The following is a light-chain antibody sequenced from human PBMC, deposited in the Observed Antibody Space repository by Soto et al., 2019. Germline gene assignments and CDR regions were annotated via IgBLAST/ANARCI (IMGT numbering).Light chain of an antibody. J-gene: IGKJ2*01. V-gene: IGKV1-5*01. CDR2: DAS. Sequence: DIQMTQSPSTLSASVGDRVTITCRASQSIGTWLAWYQQKPGKAPKLLIYDASTLESGVPLRFSGSGSGTEFTLIISSLQPDDFATYYCQQYDTYSMYTFGQGTKVDIK. CDR3: QQYDTYSMYT. CDR1: QSIGTW.